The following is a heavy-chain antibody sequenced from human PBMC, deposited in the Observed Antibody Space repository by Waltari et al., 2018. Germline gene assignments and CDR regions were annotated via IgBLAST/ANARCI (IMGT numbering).Heavy chain of an antibody. D-gene: IGHD2-2*01. J-gene: IGHJ5*02. CDR3: ATSRGGYCSSTSCQNWFDP. Sequence: QVQLVQSGAEVKKPGSSVKVSCKASGGTFSSYAISWVRPAPGQGLEWMGGIIPILGTANYAQKFQGRVTITTDESTSTAYMELSSLRSEDTAVYYCATSRGGYCSSTSCQNWFDPWGQGTLVTVSS. CDR1: GGTFSSYA. V-gene: IGHV1-69*05. CDR2: IIPILGTA.